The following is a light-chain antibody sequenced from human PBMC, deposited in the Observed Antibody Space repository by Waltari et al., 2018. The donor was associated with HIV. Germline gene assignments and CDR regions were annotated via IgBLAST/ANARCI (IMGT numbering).Light chain of an antibody. CDR3: CSYAGSSTSWV. CDR2: EGS. CDR1: SSDVGSYNL. Sequence: QSALTQPASVSGSPGPSITISCTGTSSDVGSYNLVSWYQQHPGKAPKLMIYEGSKRPSGVSNRFSGSKSGNTASLTISGLQAEDEADYYCCSYAGSSTSWVFGGGTKLTVL. J-gene: IGLJ3*02. V-gene: IGLV2-23*01.